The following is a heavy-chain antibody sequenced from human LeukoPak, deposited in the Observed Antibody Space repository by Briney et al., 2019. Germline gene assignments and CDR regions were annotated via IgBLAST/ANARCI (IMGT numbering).Heavy chain of an antibody. CDR3: ASLIGGFQALDY. D-gene: IGHD3-16*01. Sequence: PGGSLRLSCAASGFTFSSYAMHWVRQAPGKGLEYVSAISSNGGSTYYADSVKGRFTISRDNSKNTLYLQMGSLRAEDTAVYYCASLIGGFQALDYWGQGTLVTVSS. CDR2: ISSNGGST. J-gene: IGHJ4*02. V-gene: IGHV3-64*02. CDR1: GFTFSSYA.